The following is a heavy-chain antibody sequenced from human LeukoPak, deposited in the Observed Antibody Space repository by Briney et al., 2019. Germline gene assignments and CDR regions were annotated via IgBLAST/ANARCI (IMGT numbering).Heavy chain of an antibody. V-gene: IGHV3-30*03. J-gene: IGHJ3*02. CDR3: APGLWLSPNHDAFDI. D-gene: IGHD5-18*01. CDR1: GFTFSSHG. Sequence: GGSLRLSCAASGFTFSSHGMHWVRQAPGKGLEWVAVISYDGSNKYYADSVKGRFTIPRDNSKNTLYLQMNSLRAEDTAVYYCAPGLWLSPNHDAFDIWGQGTMVTVSS. CDR2: ISYDGSNK.